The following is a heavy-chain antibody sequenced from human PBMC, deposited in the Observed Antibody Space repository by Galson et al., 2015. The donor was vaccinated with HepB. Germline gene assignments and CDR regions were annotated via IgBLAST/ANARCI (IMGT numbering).Heavy chain of an antibody. CDR1: GYTFTMYS. D-gene: IGHD3-10*01. CDR3: ARSGRFGISSAYHGLF. CDR2: INPANGQT. J-gene: IGHJ4*02. V-gene: IGHV1-3*01. Sequence: SVKVSCKASGYTFTMYSLHWVRQAPGQRPEWMGRINPANGQTIYSRRFQGRVTITRDTSANSIYLDLRSLRSEDTGVYYCARSGRFGISSAYHGLFWGQGTLITVSS.